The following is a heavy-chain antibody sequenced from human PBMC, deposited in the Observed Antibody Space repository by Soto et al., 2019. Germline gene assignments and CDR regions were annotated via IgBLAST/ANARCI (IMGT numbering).Heavy chain of an antibody. D-gene: IGHD3-22*01. J-gene: IGHJ4*02. V-gene: IGHV4-39*07. CDR3: ETDGGRYGYYYDHSGYISFDN. CDR2: VYQGGAS. CDR1: GGSVSSGTYY. Sequence: PSETLSLTCTVSGGSVSSGTYYWGWIRQPPGKGLEWIGSVYQGGASYYNPSLKSRVTISIDTSNNQFSLRLTSVTAADTAVYYCETDGGRYGYYYDHSGYISFDNWGQGTLVTVSS.